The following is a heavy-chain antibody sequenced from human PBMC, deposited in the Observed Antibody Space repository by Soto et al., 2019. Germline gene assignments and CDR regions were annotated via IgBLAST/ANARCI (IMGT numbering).Heavy chain of an antibody. Sequence: GGSLRLSCAASGFTFNTYAMSWVRQAPGKGLVWVSAISGSGDRTHYADSVKGRFTISRDNTNNTLFLQMSRLRAEDTALYYCAKVISGWFGEHFDCWGQGTLVTVSS. CDR2: ISGSGDRT. CDR3: AKVISGWFGEHFDC. CDR1: GFTFNTYA. D-gene: IGHD3-10*01. J-gene: IGHJ4*02. V-gene: IGHV3-23*01.